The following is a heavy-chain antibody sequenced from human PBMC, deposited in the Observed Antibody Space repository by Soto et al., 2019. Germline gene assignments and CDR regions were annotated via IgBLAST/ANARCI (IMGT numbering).Heavy chain of an antibody. Sequence: QVQLVQSGAEVKKPGSSVKVSCKASGGTFSSCAISWVRQAPGQGLEWMGGIIPIFGTANYAQKFQGRVTITADESTSTAYMELSSLRSEDTAVYYCARAGAYYYDSSGYQFDYWGQGTLVTVSS. V-gene: IGHV1-69*01. J-gene: IGHJ4*02. CDR3: ARAGAYYYDSSGYQFDY. D-gene: IGHD3-22*01. CDR1: GGTFSSCA. CDR2: IIPIFGTA.